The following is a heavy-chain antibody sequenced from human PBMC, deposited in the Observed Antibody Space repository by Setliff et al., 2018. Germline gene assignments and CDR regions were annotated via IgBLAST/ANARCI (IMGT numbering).Heavy chain of an antibody. D-gene: IGHD3-3*01. CDR1: GGSFSGYY. J-gene: IGHJ4*02. CDR3: ARRYNFWSGYFDY. CDR2: INHSGST. Sequence: SETLSLTCAVYGGSFSGYYWGWIRQPPGKGLEWIGEINHSGSTNYNPSLKSRVTISVDTSKNQFSLKLSSVTAADTAVYYCARRYNFWSGYFDYWGQGTLVTVSS. V-gene: IGHV4-34*01.